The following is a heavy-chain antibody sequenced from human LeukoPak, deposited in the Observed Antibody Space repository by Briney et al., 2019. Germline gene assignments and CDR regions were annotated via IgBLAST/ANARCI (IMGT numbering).Heavy chain of an antibody. CDR2: IYYSGST. D-gene: IGHD3-22*01. Sequence: PSETLSLTCTVSGVSISSYYWSWIRQPPGKGLEWIGYIYYSGSTNYNPSLKSRVTISVDTSKNQFSLKLSSVTAADTAVYYCARSALLNYYDSSGYVDYWGQGTLVTVSS. CDR1: GVSISSYY. V-gene: IGHV4-59*01. CDR3: ARSALLNYYDSSGYVDY. J-gene: IGHJ4*02.